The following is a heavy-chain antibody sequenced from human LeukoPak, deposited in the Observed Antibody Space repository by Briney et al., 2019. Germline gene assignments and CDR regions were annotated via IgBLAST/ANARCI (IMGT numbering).Heavy chain of an antibody. CDR1: GFTFSDYY. V-gene: IGHV3-11*01. D-gene: IGHD1-1*01. Sequence: NTGGSLRLSCAASGFTFSDYYMSWIRQAPGKGLEWVSYISSSGSTIYYADSVKGRFTISRDNAKNSLYPQMNSLRAEDTAVYYCARDINWNDGGVSDYWGQGTLVTVSS. J-gene: IGHJ4*02. CDR2: ISSSGSTI. CDR3: ARDINWNDGGVSDY.